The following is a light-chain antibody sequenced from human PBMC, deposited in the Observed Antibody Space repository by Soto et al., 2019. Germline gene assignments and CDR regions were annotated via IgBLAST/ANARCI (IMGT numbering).Light chain of an antibody. CDR2: EVT. CDR1: NNL. V-gene: IGLV2-23*02. J-gene: IGLJ3*02. CDR3: FSYTSYHTLV. Sequence: QSALTQPASVSGSPGQSITISCSGTNNLVSWYQHLPGKNPELIIFEVTERPSGVSSRFSGSMSGGTASLIISGLQAEDEGDYYCFSYTSYHTLVFGGGTKVTVL.